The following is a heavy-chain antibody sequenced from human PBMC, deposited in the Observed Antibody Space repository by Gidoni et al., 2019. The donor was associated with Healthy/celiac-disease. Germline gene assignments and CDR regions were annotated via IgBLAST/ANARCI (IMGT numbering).Heavy chain of an antibody. CDR2: STPILGTA. CDR1: GATFRSYA. CDR3: ARASGGYDFEGAFDI. V-gene: IGHV1-69*01. J-gene: IGHJ3*02. Sequence: QVQLVQSGAEVTKPGSSVTVSCKASGATFRSYAISWVRQATGQGLEWMGGSTPILGTANDAQKCQGRVTITADESTSTAYMELSSLRSEDTAVYYCARASGGYDFEGAFDIWGQGTMVTVSS. D-gene: IGHD5-12*01.